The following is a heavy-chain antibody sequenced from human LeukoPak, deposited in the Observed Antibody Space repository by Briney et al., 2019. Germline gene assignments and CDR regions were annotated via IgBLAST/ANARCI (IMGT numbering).Heavy chain of an antibody. CDR1: GFTFSSYS. Sequence: GGSLRLSCAASGFTFSSYSMNWVRQAPGKGLEWVSSISSSSSYIYYADSVKGRFTISRDNAKNSLYLQMNSLRAEDTAVYYCAREQGYCSSTSCSYFDYWGQGTLVTVSS. CDR2: ISSSSSYI. CDR3: AREQGYCSSTSCSYFDY. J-gene: IGHJ4*02. V-gene: IGHV3-21*01. D-gene: IGHD2-2*01.